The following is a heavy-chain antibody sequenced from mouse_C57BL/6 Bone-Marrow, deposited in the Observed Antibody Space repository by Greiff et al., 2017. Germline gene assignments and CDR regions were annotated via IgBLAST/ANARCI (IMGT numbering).Heavy chain of an antibody. Sequence: QVQLQQSGPGLVQPSQSLSITCTVSGFSLTSYGVHWVRQSPGKGLEWLGVIWRGGSTDYNAAFMSRLSITKDNSKSQVFFKMNSLQADDTAIYYCARGPPYDYDRGTSPMDYWGQGTSVTVSS. CDR2: IWRGGST. D-gene: IGHD2-4*01. CDR1: GFSLTSYG. CDR3: ARGPPYDYDRGTSPMDY. V-gene: IGHV2-5*01. J-gene: IGHJ4*01.